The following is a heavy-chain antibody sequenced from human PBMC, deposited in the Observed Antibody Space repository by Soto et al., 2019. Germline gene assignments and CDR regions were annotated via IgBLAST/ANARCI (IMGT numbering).Heavy chain of an antibody. V-gene: IGHV4-59*01. CDR3: ARLYSGYDFGDYNYYGMDV. Sequence: QVQLQESGPGQLKPSETLYLTCTVSGGSIISYYWTWIRQPPGKGLEWIGFVYYSGSTNYNPSLKSRVTISVDTSKNQFSLKVSSVTAADTALYYCARLYSGYDFGDYNYYGMDVWGQGTTVTVSS. D-gene: IGHD5-12*01. CDR2: VYYSGST. CDR1: GGSIISYY. J-gene: IGHJ6*02.